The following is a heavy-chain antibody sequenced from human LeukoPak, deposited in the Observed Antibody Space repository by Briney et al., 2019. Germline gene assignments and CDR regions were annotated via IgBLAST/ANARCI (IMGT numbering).Heavy chain of an antibody. V-gene: IGHV4-59*01. D-gene: IGHD6-13*01. CDR1: GGSISNYY. J-gene: IGHJ4*02. CDR2: IYYSGST. CDR3: ARSTTWYSYFDH. Sequence: SETLSLTCTVSGGSISNYYWSWIRQPPGKGLEWIGYIYYSGSTNYNPSLKSRVATSVDTSENQFSLTLNSVTAADTALYYCARSTTWYSYFDHWGQGILVTVSS.